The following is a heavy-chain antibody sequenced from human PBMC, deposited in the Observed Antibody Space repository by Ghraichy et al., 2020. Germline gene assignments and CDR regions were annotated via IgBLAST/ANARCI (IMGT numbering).Heavy chain of an antibody. CDR2: ISSSSSYI. Sequence: GGSLRLSCAASGFTFSSYSMNWVRQAPGKGLEWVSSISSSSSYIYYADSVKGRFTISRDNAKNSLYLQMNSLRAEDTAVYYCAREIAGSIAAAGIVDYWGQGTLVTVSS. CDR3: AREIAGSIAAAGIVDY. J-gene: IGHJ4*02. CDR1: GFTFSSYS. V-gene: IGHV3-21*01. D-gene: IGHD6-13*01.